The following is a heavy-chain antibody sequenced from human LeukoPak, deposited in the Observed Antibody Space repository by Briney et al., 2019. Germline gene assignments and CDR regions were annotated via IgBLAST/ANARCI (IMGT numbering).Heavy chain of an antibody. V-gene: IGHV1-46*01. CDR1: GYTFTSYY. D-gene: IGHD3-22*01. CDR2: INPSGGST. Sequence: ASVKVSCKASGYTFTSYYMHWVRQAPGQGLEWMGIINPSGGSTSYAQKSQGRVTMTRDTSTSTVYMELSSLRSEDTAVYYCASSSGYHAFDIWGQGTMVTVSS. J-gene: IGHJ3*02. CDR3: ASSSGYHAFDI.